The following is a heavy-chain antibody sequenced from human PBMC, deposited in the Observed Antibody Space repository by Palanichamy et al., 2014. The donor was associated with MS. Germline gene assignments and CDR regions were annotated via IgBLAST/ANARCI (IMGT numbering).Heavy chain of an antibody. Sequence: QVQLVESGGGVVQPGRSLRLSCAASGFTFSSYGMHWVRQAPGKGLEWVAVISYDGSNKYYADSVKGRFTISRDNSKNTLYLQMNSLRAEDTAVYYCAKDSVRRVTMIVGYFDYWGQGTLVTVSS. J-gene: IGHJ4*02. CDR2: ISYDGSNK. CDR1: GFTFSSYG. V-gene: IGHV3-30*18. D-gene: IGHD3-22*01. CDR3: AKDSVRRVTMIVGYFDY.